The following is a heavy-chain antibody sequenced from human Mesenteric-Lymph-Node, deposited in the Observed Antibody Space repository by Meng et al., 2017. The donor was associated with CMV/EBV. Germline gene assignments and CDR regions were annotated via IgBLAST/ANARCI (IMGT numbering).Heavy chain of an antibody. CDR1: GGSFSGYY. CDR3: ARESLSGNFDY. Sequence: SETLSLTCAVYGGSFSGYYWSWIRQPPGKGLEWIGEINHSGSTNYNPSLKSRVTISVDTSKNQFSLKLSSVTAADTAVYYCARESLSGNFDYWGQGTLVTVSS. CDR2: INHSGST. V-gene: IGHV4-34*01. J-gene: IGHJ4*02.